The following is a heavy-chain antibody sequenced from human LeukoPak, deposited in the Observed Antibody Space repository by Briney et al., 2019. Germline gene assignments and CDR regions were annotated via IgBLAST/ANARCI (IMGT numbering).Heavy chain of an antibody. CDR2: INYSGST. CDR3: ARTIAVAGTGDYFDY. V-gene: IGHV4-59*01. Sequence: SETLSLTCTVSGGSISSYYWSWIRQPPGKGLEWIGYINYSGSTNYNPSLKSRVTISVDTSKNQFSLKLSSVTAADTAVYYCARTIAVAGTGDYFDYWGQGTLVTVSS. D-gene: IGHD6-19*01. J-gene: IGHJ4*02. CDR1: GGSISSYY.